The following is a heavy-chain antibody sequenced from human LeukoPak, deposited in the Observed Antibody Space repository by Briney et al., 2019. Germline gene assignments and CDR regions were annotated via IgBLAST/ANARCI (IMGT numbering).Heavy chain of an antibody. CDR3: ARAFFDYPSPYYYYYMDV. D-gene: IGHD3-9*01. CDR1: GYSISSGYY. J-gene: IGHJ6*03. CDR2: IYHSGST. V-gene: IGHV4-38-2*02. Sequence: SETLSLTCTVSGYSISSGYYWGWIRQPPGQGLEWIGSIYHSGSTYYNPSLKSRVTISVDTSKNQFSLKLSSVTAADTAVYYCARAFFDYPSPYYYYYMDVWGKGTTVTVSS.